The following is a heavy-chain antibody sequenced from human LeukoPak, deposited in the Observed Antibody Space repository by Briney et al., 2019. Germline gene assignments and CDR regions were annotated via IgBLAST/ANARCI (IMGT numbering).Heavy chain of an antibody. Sequence: GASVKVSCKASGFTFTSSAMQWVRQARGQRLEWIGWIVVGSGNTNYAQKFQERVTITRDMSTSTAYMELSSLRSEDTAVYYCAADGYYYGSGSQPVDAFDIWGQGTMVTVSS. D-gene: IGHD3-10*01. J-gene: IGHJ3*02. CDR3: AADGYYYGSGSQPVDAFDI. CDR1: GFTFTSSA. V-gene: IGHV1-58*02. CDR2: IVVGSGNT.